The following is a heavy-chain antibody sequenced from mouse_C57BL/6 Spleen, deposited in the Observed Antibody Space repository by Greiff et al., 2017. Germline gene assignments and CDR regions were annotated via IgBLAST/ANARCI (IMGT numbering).Heavy chain of an antibody. V-gene: IGHV1-55*01. CDR2: IYPGSGST. Sequence: QVQLQQPGAELVKPGASVKMSCKASGYTFTSYWITWVKQRPGQGLEWIGDIYPGSGSTKYNEKLKSKATLTVYTSSSTAYMQLSSLTSEDSAVYYCARRVGYYFDYWGQGTTLTVSS. D-gene: IGHD2-2*01. J-gene: IGHJ2*01. CDR1: GYTFTSYW. CDR3: ARRVGYYFDY.